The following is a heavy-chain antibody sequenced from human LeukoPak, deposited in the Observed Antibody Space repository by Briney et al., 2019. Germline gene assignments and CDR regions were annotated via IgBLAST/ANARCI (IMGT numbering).Heavy chain of an antibody. CDR3: ASDTIDPVHHKSKKRSSGHRPGAFDI. J-gene: IGHJ3*02. CDR2: INHSGST. CDR1: RGSFSDYY. D-gene: IGHD3-22*01. V-gene: IGHV4-34*01. Sequence: PSETLSLTCAVYRGSFSDYYWCCIRQPPGKGLEWIGEINHSGSTNYNPSLKSRVTISVDTSKNQFSLKLSSVTAADTAVYYCASDTIDPVHHKSKKRSSGHRPGAFDIWGQGTMVTVSS.